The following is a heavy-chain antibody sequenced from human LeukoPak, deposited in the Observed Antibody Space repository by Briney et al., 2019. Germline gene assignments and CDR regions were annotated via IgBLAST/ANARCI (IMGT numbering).Heavy chain of an antibody. Sequence: ASVKVSCKASGYTFTSYYMHWVRQAPGQGLEWMGIINPSGGSTSYAQKFQGRVTMTRDTSTSTVYMELSSLRSEDTAVYYCATPRHYYDSSGCPQNWGQGTLVTVSS. J-gene: IGHJ4*02. V-gene: IGHV1-46*01. CDR1: GYTFTSYY. CDR3: ATPRHYYDSSGCPQN. D-gene: IGHD3-22*01. CDR2: INPSGGST.